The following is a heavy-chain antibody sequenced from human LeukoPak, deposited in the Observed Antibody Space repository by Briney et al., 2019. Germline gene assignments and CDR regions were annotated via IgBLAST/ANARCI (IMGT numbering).Heavy chain of an antibody. Sequence: GESLKISCKASGFIFTDYWIGWVRQMPGKGLEWMGIIYPGDSDTRYSPSFQGQVTISVDKSINTAYLHWSSLKASDTAMYYCARPPEAAASTFGDDAFDFWGQGTMVTVSS. V-gene: IGHV5-51*01. CDR2: IYPGDSDT. CDR1: GFIFTDYW. D-gene: IGHD3-3*02. J-gene: IGHJ3*01. CDR3: ARPPEAAASTFGDDAFDF.